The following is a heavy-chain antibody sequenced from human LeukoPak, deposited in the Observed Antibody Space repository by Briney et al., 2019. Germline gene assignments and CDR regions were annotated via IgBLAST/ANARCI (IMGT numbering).Heavy chain of an antibody. D-gene: IGHD2-15*01. CDR2: MNPNSGNT. CDR3: ARRWIRYCSGGSCLGY. J-gene: IGHJ4*02. Sequence: ASVKVSCKASGYTFTSYDINWVRQATGPGLEWMGWMNPNSGNTGYAQKFQGRVTMTRNTSISTAYMELSSLRSEDTAVYYCARRWIRYCSGGSCLGYWGQGTLVTVSS. V-gene: IGHV1-8*01. CDR1: GYTFTSYD.